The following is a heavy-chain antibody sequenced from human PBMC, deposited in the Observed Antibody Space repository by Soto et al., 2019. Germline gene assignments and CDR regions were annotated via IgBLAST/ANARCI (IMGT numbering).Heavy chain of an antibody. CDR1: GGTFSSHS. V-gene: IGHV1-69*01. D-gene: IGHD2-2*01. J-gene: IGHJ6*02. CDR2: IIPIFGTE. Sequence: QVQLVQSGAEVKKPGSSVKVSCKVSGGTFSSHSINWVRQAPGQGPEWMGGIIPIFGTENYAQKFQGRVTITASESTSTAYMKLSSLTSEDTALYYCSTSVYCSTTRCYYYYGLDVWGQGTTVIVSS. CDR3: STSVYCSTTRCYYYYGLDV.